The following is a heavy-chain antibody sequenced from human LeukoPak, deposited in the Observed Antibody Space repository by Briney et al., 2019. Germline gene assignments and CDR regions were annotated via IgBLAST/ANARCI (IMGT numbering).Heavy chain of an antibody. CDR1: GFTFSTYG. J-gene: IGHJ6*03. V-gene: IGHV3-21*04. Sequence: PGGTLRLSCVASGFTFSTYGMSWVRQAPGKGLEWVSAISGSSSYIYYADSVKGRFTISRDSAKNSLYLQMNSLRAEDTAVYYCVRWYGGSGLENYYYYMDVWGKGTTVTISS. D-gene: IGHD3-10*01. CDR2: ISGSSSYI. CDR3: VRWYGGSGLENYYYYMDV.